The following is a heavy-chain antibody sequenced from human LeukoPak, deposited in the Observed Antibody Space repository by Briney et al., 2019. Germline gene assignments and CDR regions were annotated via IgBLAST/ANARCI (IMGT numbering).Heavy chain of an antibody. V-gene: IGHV1-24*01. CDR1: GYTLTELP. CDR2: FYPEDGET. J-gene: IGHJ6*02. CDR3: ATARRSLNYYYGMDV. Sequence: ASVKVSCKVSGYTLTELPMHWVRQAPGKGLEWMGGFYPEDGETIYAQKFQGRVTMTEDTSTDTAYMELSSLRSEDTAVYYCATARRSLNYYYGMDVWGQGTTVTVSS.